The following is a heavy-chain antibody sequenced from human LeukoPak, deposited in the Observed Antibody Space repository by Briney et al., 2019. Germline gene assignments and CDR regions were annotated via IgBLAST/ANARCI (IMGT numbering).Heavy chain of an antibody. Sequence: PSETLSLTCTVSGGSISSSNYYWGWIRQPPGKGLEWIGSIYYSGSTYYSPSLKSRVTISVDTSKNQFSLKLSSVTAADTAVYYCASLSYDISGRVDYWGQGTLVTVSS. CDR3: ASLSYDISGRVDY. CDR1: GGSISSSNYY. CDR2: IYYSGST. D-gene: IGHD3-22*01. J-gene: IGHJ4*02. V-gene: IGHV4-39*07.